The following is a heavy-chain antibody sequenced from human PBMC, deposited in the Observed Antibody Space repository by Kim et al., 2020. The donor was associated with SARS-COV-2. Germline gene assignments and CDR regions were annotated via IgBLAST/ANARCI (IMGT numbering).Heavy chain of an antibody. CDR2: INHSGGT. CDR3: ARGHVGVVPAPILGLGPFYYYYNMDV. Sequence: SETLSLTCVVYGGSLSGYSLNWVRQPPGKGLEWVGEINHSGGTKSTPSLKSRVTMSIDTSKSQFSLRLTSVTAADSAVYFCARGHVGVVPAPILGLGPFYYYYNMDVWGRGATVTVSS. D-gene: IGHD2-2*01. J-gene: IGHJ6*03. CDR1: GGSLSGYS. V-gene: IGHV4-34*01.